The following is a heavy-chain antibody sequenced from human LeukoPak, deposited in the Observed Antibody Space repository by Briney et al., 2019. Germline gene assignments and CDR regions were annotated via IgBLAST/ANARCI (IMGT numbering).Heavy chain of an antibody. D-gene: IGHD3-3*01. CDR3: ARATYEETEDYDFWSGYYVPYAFDI. CDR2: IYYSGST. V-gene: IGHV4-39*01. J-gene: IGHJ3*02. CDR1: GGSISSSSYY. Sequence: SETLSLTCTVSGGSISSSSYYWGWIRQPPGKGLEWIGSIYYSGSTYYNPSLKSRVTISVDTSKNQFSLKLSSVTAADTAVYYCARATYEETEDYDFWSGYYVPYAFDIWGQGTMVTVSS.